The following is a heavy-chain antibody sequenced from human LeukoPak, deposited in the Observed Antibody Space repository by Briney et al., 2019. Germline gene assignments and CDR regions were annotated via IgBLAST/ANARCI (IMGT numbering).Heavy chain of an antibody. D-gene: IGHD3-16*01. Sequence: PGGSLRLSCAASGFTFSSYEMNWVRQAPGKGLEWVSYISFSGSTIYYADSVKGRFTISRDNAKNSLFLQMNSLRAEDTAVYYCASGGRISSWGQGTLVTVSS. V-gene: IGHV3-48*03. CDR2: ISFSGSTI. CDR3: ASGGRISS. CDR1: GFTFSSYE. J-gene: IGHJ4*02.